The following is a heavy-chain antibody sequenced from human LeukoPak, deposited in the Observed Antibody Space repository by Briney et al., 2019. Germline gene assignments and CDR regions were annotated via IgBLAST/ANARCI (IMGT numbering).Heavy chain of an antibody. V-gene: IGHV3-23*01. D-gene: IGHD3-10*01. CDR2: ISGSGGST. J-gene: IGHJ4*02. Sequence: GGSLRLSCAASGFTFSSYAMSWVRQAPGKGLEWVSAISGSGGSTCYADSVKGRFTISRDNSKNTLYLQMNSLRAEDTAVYYCAKSSYGSGSYYSYFDYWGQGTLVTVSS. CDR1: GFTFSSYA. CDR3: AKSSYGSGSYYSYFDY.